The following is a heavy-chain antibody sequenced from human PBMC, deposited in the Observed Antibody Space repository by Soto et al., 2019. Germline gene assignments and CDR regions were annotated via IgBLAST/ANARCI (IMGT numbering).Heavy chain of an antibody. CDR3: TKGGHASFYDF. CDR1: GLIFNNYA. V-gene: IGHV3-23*01. D-gene: IGHD3-3*01. CDR2: ISGNGGET. Sequence: GGSLRLSCAASGLIFNNYAMTWVRQAPGKGLEWVSTISGNGGETFYADSVEGRFTISRDNSENTVYLQMNRLRAEDTAVYYCTKGGHASFYDFWGQGTLVTVSS. J-gene: IGHJ4*02.